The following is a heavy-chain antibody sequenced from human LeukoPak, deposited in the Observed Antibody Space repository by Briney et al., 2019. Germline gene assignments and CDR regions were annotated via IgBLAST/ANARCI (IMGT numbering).Heavy chain of an antibody. D-gene: IGHD6-13*01. CDR2: IYYSGST. J-gene: IGHJ4*02. CDR1: GASISSYF. V-gene: IGHV4-59*01. CDR3: ARGSRDSSWFPVLLDY. Sequence: PSETLSLTCTVSGASISSYFWTWIRQSPGKGLEWIGYIYYSGSTNYNPSLKSRVTISVDTSKNQFSLKLSSVTAADTAVYYCARGSRDSSWFPVLLDYWGQGTLVTVSS.